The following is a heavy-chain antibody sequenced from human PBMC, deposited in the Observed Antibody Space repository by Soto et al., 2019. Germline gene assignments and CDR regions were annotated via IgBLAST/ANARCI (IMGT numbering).Heavy chain of an antibody. CDR3: AREVVTTQWYFDN. D-gene: IGHD1-1*01. CDR1: GFTFSSYS. CDR2: TSSNEGTK. V-gene: IGHV3-30-3*01. J-gene: IGHJ4*02. Sequence: GGSLRLSCATSGFTFSSYSMHWFRQAPGKGLEWVAVTSSNEGTKFYADSVKGRFTISRDNSKNTLYLHMNSLRVEDTAVYYCAREVVTTQWYFDNWGQGILVTVSS.